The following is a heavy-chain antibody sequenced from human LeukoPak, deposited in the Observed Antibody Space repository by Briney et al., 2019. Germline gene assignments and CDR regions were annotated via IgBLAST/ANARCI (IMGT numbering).Heavy chain of an antibody. CDR3: AKDQTTGAYYYYYMDV. Sequence: GGSLRLSCAASGFTFSSYAMSWVRQAPGKGLEWVSAISGSGGSTYYADSVKGRFTISRDNSKNTLYLQMNSLRAEDTAVYYCAKDQTTGAYYYYYMDVWGKGTTVTVSS. D-gene: IGHD4-17*01. CDR2: ISGSGGST. CDR1: GFTFSSYA. J-gene: IGHJ6*03. V-gene: IGHV3-23*01.